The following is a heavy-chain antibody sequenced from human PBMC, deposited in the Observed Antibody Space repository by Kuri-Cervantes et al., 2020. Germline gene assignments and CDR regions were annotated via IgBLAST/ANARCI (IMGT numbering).Heavy chain of an antibody. Sequence: GESLKISCAASGFTFSSYWMHWVRQAPGKGLVWVSRINSDGSSTSYADSVKGRFTISRDNSKNTLYLQMNSLRAEDTAVYYCARDRDSSGYYSPNFDYWGQGTLVTVSS. CDR1: GFTFSSYW. CDR3: ARDRDSSGYYSPNFDY. J-gene: IGHJ4*02. V-gene: IGHV3-74*01. D-gene: IGHD3-22*01. CDR2: INSDGSST.